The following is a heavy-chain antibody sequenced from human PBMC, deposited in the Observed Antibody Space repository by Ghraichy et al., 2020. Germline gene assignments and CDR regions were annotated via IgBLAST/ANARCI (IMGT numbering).Heavy chain of an antibody. V-gene: IGHV3-74*01. D-gene: IGHD6-6*01. CDR1: GFTFSSHW. CDR3: ARGGTIAGRRGLDI. CDR2: MSYDGTST. Sequence: GSLNISCAASGFTFSSHWIYWVRQAPGKGLVWVSRMSYDGTSTNYADSVKGRFTISRDNAKNTLYLQMNSLRAEDTAVYYCARGGTIAGRRGLDIWGQGTTVTVSS. J-gene: IGHJ6*02.